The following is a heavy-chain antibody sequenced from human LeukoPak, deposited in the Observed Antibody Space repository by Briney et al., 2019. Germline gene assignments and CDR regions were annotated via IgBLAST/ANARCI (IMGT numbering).Heavy chain of an antibody. CDR2: ISSSGSTI. V-gene: IGHV3-11*01. CDR1: GFAFSAYA. CDR3: ARDRLGGTYYFDY. J-gene: IGHJ4*02. Sequence: GASLRLSCAASGFAFSAYAMSWVRQAPGKGLEWVSYISSSGSTIYYADTVKGRFTISRDNAKNSLYLQMNSLRAEDTAVYYCARDRLGGTYYFDYWGQGTLVTVSS. D-gene: IGHD1-26*01.